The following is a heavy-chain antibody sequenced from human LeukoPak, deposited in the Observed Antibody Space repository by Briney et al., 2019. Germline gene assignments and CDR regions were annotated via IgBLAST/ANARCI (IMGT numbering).Heavy chain of an antibody. V-gene: IGHV1-18*01. Sequence: ASVKVSCKASGYTFTSYGISWVRQAPGQGLEWMGWISAYNGNTNYAQKLQGRVTMTTDTSTSTAYMELRSLRSDDTAVYYCARVCSGSYSYYYYMDVWGKGTTVTVSS. D-gene: IGHD1-26*01. CDR2: ISAYNGNT. J-gene: IGHJ6*03. CDR3: ARVCSGSYSYYYYMDV. CDR1: GYTFTSYG.